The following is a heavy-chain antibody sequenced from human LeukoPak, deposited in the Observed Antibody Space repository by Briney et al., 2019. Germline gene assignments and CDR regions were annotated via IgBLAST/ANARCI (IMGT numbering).Heavy chain of an antibody. CDR2: INPTSAGT. J-gene: IGHJ4*02. D-gene: IGHD5-12*01. CDR3: TRDRGYDYFFDY. Sequence: ASVKVSCKASGYTFTGYYMHWVRQAPGQGLEWMGRINPTSAGTNYAQKFQGRVTMTRDTSISTAYMELSRLRSDDTAVYYCTRDRGYDYFFDYWGQGTLVTVSS. V-gene: IGHV1-2*06. CDR1: GYTFTGYY.